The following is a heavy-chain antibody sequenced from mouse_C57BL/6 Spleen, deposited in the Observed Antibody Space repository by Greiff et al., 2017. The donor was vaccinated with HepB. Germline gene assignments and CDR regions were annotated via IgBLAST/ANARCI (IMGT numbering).Heavy chain of an antibody. CDR2: IYPGDGDT. Sequence: QVQLQQSGPELVKSGASVKISCKASGYAFSSSWMNWVKQRPGKGLEWIGRIYPGDGDTNYNGKFKGKATLTADKSSSTAYLQLSSLTSEDSAVYVCARSPGYYGSSYENAMDYWGQGTSVTVSS. D-gene: IGHD1-1*01. J-gene: IGHJ4*01. CDR1: GYAFSSSW. CDR3: ARSPGYYGSSYENAMDY. V-gene: IGHV1-82*01.